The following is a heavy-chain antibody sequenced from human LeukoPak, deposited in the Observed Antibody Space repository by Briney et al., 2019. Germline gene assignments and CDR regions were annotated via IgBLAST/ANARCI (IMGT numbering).Heavy chain of an antibody. V-gene: IGHV3-53*01. Sequence: GGSLRLSCAASGFTVSSNYMSWVRQAPWKGLEWVSVIYSGGSTYYADSVKGRFTISRDNSKNTLYLQMNSLRAEDTAVYYCATEAGTGAFDIWGQGTMVTVSS. CDR1: GFTVSSNY. CDR3: ATEAGTGAFDI. J-gene: IGHJ3*02. D-gene: IGHD6-19*01. CDR2: IYSGGST.